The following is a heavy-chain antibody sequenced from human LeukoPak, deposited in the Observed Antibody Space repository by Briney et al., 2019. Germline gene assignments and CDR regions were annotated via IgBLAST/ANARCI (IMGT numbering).Heavy chain of an antibody. CDR3: AKDSMVRGVIIPY. J-gene: IGHJ4*02. V-gene: IGHV3-23*01. D-gene: IGHD3-10*01. CDR2: ISGSGGST. Sequence: GSLRLSCAASGFTFSSYAMSWVRQAPGKGLEWVSAISGSGGSTYYADSVKGRFTISRDNSKNTLYLQMNSLRAEDMAVYYCAKDSMVRGVIIPYWGQGTLATVSS. CDR1: GFTFSSYA.